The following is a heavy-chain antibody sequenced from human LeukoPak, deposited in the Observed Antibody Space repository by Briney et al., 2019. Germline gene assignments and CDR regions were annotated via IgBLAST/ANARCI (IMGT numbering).Heavy chain of an antibody. Sequence: PGGSLRLSCAASGFTFSSYEMNWVRQAPGKGLEWVSYISSSGSTIYYADSVKGRFTISRDNAKNSLYLQMNSLRAEDTAVYYCHARGRGYQYYFDYWGQGTLVTVSS. V-gene: IGHV3-48*03. CDR1: GFTFSSYE. CDR2: ISSSGSTI. D-gene: IGHD2-2*01. J-gene: IGHJ4*02. CDR3: HARGRGYQYYFDY.